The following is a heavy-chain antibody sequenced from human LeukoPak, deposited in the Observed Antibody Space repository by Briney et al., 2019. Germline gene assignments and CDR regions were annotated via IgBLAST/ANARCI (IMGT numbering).Heavy chain of an antibody. CDR1: GFTVTSTH. J-gene: IGHJ5*02. D-gene: IGHD3-10*01. CDR2: IYDDGGT. CDR3: ARDRAGRRSSWVEFDL. V-gene: IGHV3-53*05. Sequence: GGSLRLSCTVSGFTVTSTHMDRVRQAPGKGPEWVALIYDDGGTVYADSVKGRFTISRDNSKNMVYLQMNSLRPEDSAVYYCARDRAGRRSSWVEFDLWGQGTLVTVSS.